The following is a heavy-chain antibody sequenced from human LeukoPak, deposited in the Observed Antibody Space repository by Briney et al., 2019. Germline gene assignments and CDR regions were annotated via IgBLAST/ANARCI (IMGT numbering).Heavy chain of an antibody. Sequence: GGSLRLSCAASGFTFSSYGMHWVRQAPGKGPEWVAVISYDGSNKYYADSVKGRFTISRDNSKNTLYLQMNSLRAEDTAVHYCTRDDIVRGSLDYWGQGTLVTVSS. CDR2: ISYDGSNK. V-gene: IGHV3-30*03. CDR1: GFTFSSYG. J-gene: IGHJ4*02. CDR3: TRDDIVRGSLDY. D-gene: IGHD5-12*01.